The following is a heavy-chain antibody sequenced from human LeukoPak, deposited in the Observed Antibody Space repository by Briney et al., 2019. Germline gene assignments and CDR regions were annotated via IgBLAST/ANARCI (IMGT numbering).Heavy chain of an antibody. CDR3: ARSDPRSTARYYYYYYMDV. CDR2: IYYSGST. V-gene: IGHV4-39*07. CDR1: GGSISSSSYY. Sequence: PSETLSLTCTVSGGSISSSSYYWGWIRQPPGKGLEWIGSIYYSGSTYYNPSLKSRVTISVDTSKNQFSLKLSSVTAADTAVYYCARSDPRSTARYYYYYYMDVWGKGTTVTISS. D-gene: IGHD5-18*01. J-gene: IGHJ6*03.